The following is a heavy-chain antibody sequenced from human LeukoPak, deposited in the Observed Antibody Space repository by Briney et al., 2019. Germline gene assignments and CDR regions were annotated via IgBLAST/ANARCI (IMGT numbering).Heavy chain of an antibody. CDR2: ISSSSSYI. J-gene: IGHJ6*03. Sequence: GGSLRLSCAASGFTFSSYGMHWVRQAPGKGLEWVSSISSSSSYIYYADSVKGRFTISRDNAKNSLYLQMNSLRAEDTAVYYCARKNYYYYYMDVWGKGTTVTVSS. V-gene: IGHV3-21*01. CDR1: GFTFSSYG. CDR3: ARKNYYYYYMDV.